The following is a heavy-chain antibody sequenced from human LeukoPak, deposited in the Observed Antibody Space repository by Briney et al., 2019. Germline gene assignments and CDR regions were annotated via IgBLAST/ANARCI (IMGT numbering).Heavy chain of an antibody. D-gene: IGHD3-16*01. CDR2: INPNSGGT. J-gene: IGHJ6*03. Sequence: ASVKVSCKASGYTFTGYYMHWVRQAPGQGLEWMGWINPNSGGTNYAQKFQGRVTMTRDTSISTAYMELSRLRTEDTAVYYCARVNGGMEPPAPVPYYMDVWGKGTTVTVSS. V-gene: IGHV1-2*02. CDR1: GYTFTGYY. CDR3: ARVNGGMEPPAPVPYYMDV.